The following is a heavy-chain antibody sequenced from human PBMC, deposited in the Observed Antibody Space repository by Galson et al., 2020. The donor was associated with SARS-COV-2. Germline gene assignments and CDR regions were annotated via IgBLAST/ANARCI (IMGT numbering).Heavy chain of an antibody. Sequence: ETSETLSLTFTDSGGSISSSSYYWGWIRQPPGKGLEWIGSIYYSGSTYYNPSLKSRVTISVDTSKNQFSLKLSSVTAADTAVYYCARHPLAGITIFGVASYGMDVWGQGTTVTVSS. CDR1: GGSISSSSYY. J-gene: IGHJ6*02. D-gene: IGHD3-3*01. CDR2: IYYSGST. CDR3: ARHPLAGITIFGVASYGMDV. V-gene: IGHV4-39*01.